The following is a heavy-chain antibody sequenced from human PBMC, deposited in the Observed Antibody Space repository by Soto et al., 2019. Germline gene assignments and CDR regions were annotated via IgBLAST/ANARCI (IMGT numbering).Heavy chain of an antibody. CDR1: GGSISSGGYS. J-gene: IGHJ4*02. Sequence: PSEILSLTCAFSGGSISSGGYSWSWIRQPPGKGLEWIGYIYHSGSTYYNPSLKSRVTISVDRSKNQFSLKLSSVTAADTDVYYCAAGGGLPRYYWGQGTLVNASS. D-gene: IGHD5-12*01. CDR2: IYHSGST. CDR3: AAGGGLPRYY. V-gene: IGHV4-30-2*01.